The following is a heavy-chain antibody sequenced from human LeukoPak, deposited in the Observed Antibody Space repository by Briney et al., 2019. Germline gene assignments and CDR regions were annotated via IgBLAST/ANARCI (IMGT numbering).Heavy chain of an antibody. J-gene: IGHJ4*02. D-gene: IGHD3-22*01. Sequence: PGGSLRLSCVGSGFTFSNAWMTWVRQAPGKGLEWVGRIKSESVGGAIDYAAPVKGRFTISRDDSKNTVYLQMNSLKTEDTALYFCPKTYHYNSSVYSSSYWGQETRVTVPS. V-gene: IGHV3-15*01. CDR3: PKTYHYNSSVYSSSY. CDR2: IKSESVGGAI. CDR1: GFTFSNAW.